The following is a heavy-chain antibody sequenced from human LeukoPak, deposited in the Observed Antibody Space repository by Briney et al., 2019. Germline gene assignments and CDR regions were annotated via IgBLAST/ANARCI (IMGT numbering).Heavy chain of an antibody. CDR2: IYYSGSI. CDR3: ARAKVTYYYDGNGYYYFDS. V-gene: IGHV4-59*01. CDR1: AVSISGSY. J-gene: IGHJ4*02. Sequence: SETLSLTCSVSAVSISGSYWTWIRQSPGKGLEWIGYIYYSGSINYNPSLKSRVTISVDTSNKQFSLKLRSVTAADTAVYYCARAKVTYYYDGNGYYYFDSWGQGTLVTVSS. D-gene: IGHD3-22*01.